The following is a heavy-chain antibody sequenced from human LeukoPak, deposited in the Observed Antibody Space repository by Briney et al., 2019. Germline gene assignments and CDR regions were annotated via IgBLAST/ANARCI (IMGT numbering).Heavy chain of an antibody. CDR2: ISYDGSNK. V-gene: IGHV3-30*04. D-gene: IGHD4-11*01. CDR3: AIDSLASLHREATVARCGYLDY. Sequence: GRSLRLSCPPYAFTFSSYAMHWVRQAAGKGREWVAFISYDGSNKYYANSVKDRLTLSRDNSRNTLYLQMNSLRAEETAVYYCAIDSLASLHREATVARCGYLDYWGQGTLVTVSS. J-gene: IGHJ4*02. CDR1: AFTFSSYA.